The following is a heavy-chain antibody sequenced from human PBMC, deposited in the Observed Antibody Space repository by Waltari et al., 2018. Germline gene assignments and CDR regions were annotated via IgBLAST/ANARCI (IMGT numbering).Heavy chain of an antibody. CDR2: INPNSGGT. Sequence: QVQLVQSGAEVKKPGASVKVSCKASGYTFTGYYMHWVRQAPGQGLEWMGRINPNSGGTNYAQKFQGRVTMTSDTSISTAYMELSRLRSDDTAVYYCARNGEYSGYDSPFDYWGQGTLVTVSS. CDR1: GYTFTGYY. V-gene: IGHV1-2*06. J-gene: IGHJ4*02. D-gene: IGHD5-12*01. CDR3: ARNGEYSGYDSPFDY.